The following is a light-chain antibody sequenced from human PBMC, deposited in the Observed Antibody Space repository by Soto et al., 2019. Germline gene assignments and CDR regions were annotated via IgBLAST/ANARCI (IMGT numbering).Light chain of an antibody. CDR3: QQRFNRPPSYT. J-gene: IGKJ2*01. V-gene: IGKV3-11*01. CDR1: QSVSSS. CDR2: DVS. Sequence: EFVLTQSPATLSLSPGERATLSCRASQSVSSSLAWYQQKPGQAPRLLIYDVSNRATGIPARFSGSGSGTDFSLSISSQEPEDFAVYYCQQRFNRPPSYTFGQGTKLEIK.